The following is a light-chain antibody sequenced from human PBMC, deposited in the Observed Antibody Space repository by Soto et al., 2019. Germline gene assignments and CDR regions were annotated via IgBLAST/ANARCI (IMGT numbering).Light chain of an antibody. Sequence: ENVLTQSPGTLSLAPGERATLSCRASQSVSSDLAWYQQKPGQAPRLLIYGAFTRATGIPARFSGSGSGTEFTLTISSLQSEDSAVYYCQQYKNWPWTFGQGTKVDIK. CDR1: QSVSSD. CDR2: GAF. CDR3: QQYKNWPWT. J-gene: IGKJ1*01. V-gene: IGKV3-15*01.